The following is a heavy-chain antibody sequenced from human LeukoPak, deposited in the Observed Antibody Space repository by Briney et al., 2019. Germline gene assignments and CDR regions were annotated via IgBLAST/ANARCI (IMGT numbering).Heavy chain of an antibody. J-gene: IGHJ4*02. CDR3: ASHDYGDYYFDY. Sequence: SETLSLTCAVSGGSISSSNWWSWVRQPPGKGLEWIGEIYHSGSTNYNPSLKNRVTISVDTSKNQFSLKLSSVTAADTAVYYCASHDYGDYYFDYWGQGTLVTVSS. D-gene: IGHD4-17*01. CDR2: IYHSGST. V-gene: IGHV4-4*02. CDR1: GGSISSSNW.